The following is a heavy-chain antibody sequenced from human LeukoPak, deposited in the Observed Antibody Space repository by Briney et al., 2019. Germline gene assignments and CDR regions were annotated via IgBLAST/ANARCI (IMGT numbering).Heavy chain of an antibody. D-gene: IGHD3-10*01. V-gene: IGHV4-59*01. CDR2: SDYSGST. CDR3: ARGGYYYGSGSYSWFDP. Sequence: SETLSLTCTGSGGSISSDYWSWIRQPPGKGLEGSVYSDYSGSTNYNPSLKSRVTISVDTSKNQFSLKLRSVAAADTAVYYCARGGYYYGSGSYSWFDPWGQGSLVTVSS. J-gene: IGHJ5*02. CDR1: GGSISSDY.